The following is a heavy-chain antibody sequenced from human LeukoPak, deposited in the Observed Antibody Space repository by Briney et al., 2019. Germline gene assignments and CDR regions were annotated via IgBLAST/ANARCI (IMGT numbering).Heavy chain of an antibody. CDR1: GFTFSSYA. V-gene: IGHV3-23*01. Sequence: KPGGSLRLSCAASGFTFSSYAMSWVRQAPGKGLEWVSAISGSGGSTYYADSVEGRFTISRDNSKNTLYLQMNSLRAEDTAVYYCASLNIVGATPQPFDYWGQGTLVTVSS. D-gene: IGHD1-26*01. CDR3: ASLNIVGATPQPFDY. J-gene: IGHJ4*02. CDR2: ISGSGGST.